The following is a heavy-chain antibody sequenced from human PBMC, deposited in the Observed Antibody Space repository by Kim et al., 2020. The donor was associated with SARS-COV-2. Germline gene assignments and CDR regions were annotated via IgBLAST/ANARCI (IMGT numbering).Heavy chain of an antibody. V-gene: IGHV4-61*02. D-gene: IGHD1-7*01. CDR2: IYTSGST. J-gene: IGHJ4*02. Sequence: SETLSLTCTVSGGSISSGSYYWSWIRQPAGKGLEWIGRIYTSGSTNYNPSLKSRVTISVDTSKNQFSLKLSSVTAADTAVYYCAREGGGITGTTPDYWGQGTLVTVSS. CDR1: GGSISSGSYY. CDR3: AREGGGITGTTPDY.